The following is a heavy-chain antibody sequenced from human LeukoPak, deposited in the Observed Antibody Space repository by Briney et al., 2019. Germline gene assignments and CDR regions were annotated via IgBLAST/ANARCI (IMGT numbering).Heavy chain of an antibody. D-gene: IGHD2-2*01. CDR2: IYFSGNA. J-gene: IGHJ3*02. V-gene: IGHV4-59*01. Sequence: PSETLSLXCIVSGGPISGYYWSWIRQPPGRGLEWIGYIYFSGNADYNPSLKGRATISVDTSKNQFSLKLSSVTAADTAVYYCARAECRSTSCYAWRDGFHIWGQGTMVTVFS. CDR3: ARAECRSTSCYAWRDGFHI. CDR1: GGPISGYY.